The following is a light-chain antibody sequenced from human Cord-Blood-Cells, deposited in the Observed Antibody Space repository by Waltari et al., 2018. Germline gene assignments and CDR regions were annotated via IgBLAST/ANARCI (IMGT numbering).Light chain of an antibody. Sequence: QLVLTQSPSASASLGASVKLTCTQSSGHSSYAIAWHQQQPEKGPRYLMKLNSDGSHSKGDGIPDRFSGSSSGAERYLTISSLQSEDEADYYCQTWGTGILVFGGGTKLTVL. CDR2: LNSDGSH. CDR3: QTWGTGILV. V-gene: IGLV4-69*01. CDR1: SGHSSYA. J-gene: IGLJ3*02.